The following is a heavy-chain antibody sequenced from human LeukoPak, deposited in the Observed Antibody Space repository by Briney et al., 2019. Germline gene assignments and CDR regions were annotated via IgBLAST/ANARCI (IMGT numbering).Heavy chain of an antibody. CDR2: ISWNSGSI. V-gene: IGHV3-9*01. Sequence: PGGSLRLSCAASGFTFDDYAMHWVRQAPGKGLEWVSGISWNSGSIGYADSVKGRFTISRDNAKNSLYLQMNSLRAEDTALYYCAKDFQQLVTFFDYWGQGTLVTVSS. CDR3: AKDFQQLVTFFDY. CDR1: GFTFDDYA. D-gene: IGHD6-13*01. J-gene: IGHJ4*02.